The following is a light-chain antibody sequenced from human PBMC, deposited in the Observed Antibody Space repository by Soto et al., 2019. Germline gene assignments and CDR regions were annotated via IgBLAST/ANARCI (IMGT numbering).Light chain of an antibody. CDR2: AAS. Sequence: AIRMTPSPSSLSASTGDRVTITCRASQGISSYLAWYQQKPGKAPKLLIYAASTLQSGVPSRFSGSGSGTDFTLTISRLEPEDFAMYYCQQYGSSSPTTFGQGTKVDIK. CDR3: QQYGSSSPTT. V-gene: IGKV1-8*01. CDR1: QGISSY. J-gene: IGKJ1*01.